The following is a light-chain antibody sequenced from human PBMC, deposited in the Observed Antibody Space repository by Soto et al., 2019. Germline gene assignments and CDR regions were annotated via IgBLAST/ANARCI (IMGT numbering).Light chain of an antibody. CDR2: GAS. CDR1: QSVSSSY. CDR3: QQYRSSPRT. Sequence: EIVLTQSPGTLSLSPGERATLSCRASQSVSSSYLAWYQQTTGQAPRLLIYGASSMATGIPDRFSGSESGTDFTLTISRLEPEDFAVYYCQQYRSSPRTFGQGTKLEIK. J-gene: IGKJ2*01. V-gene: IGKV3-20*01.